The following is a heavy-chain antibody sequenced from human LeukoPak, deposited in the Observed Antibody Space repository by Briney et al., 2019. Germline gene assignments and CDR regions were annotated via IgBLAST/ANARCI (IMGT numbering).Heavy chain of an antibody. CDR3: ARSVTAAANYYYMDV. J-gene: IGHJ6*03. V-gene: IGHV1-8*01. D-gene: IGHD6-13*01. CDR1: GYTFTSYD. Sequence: ASVKVSCKASGYTFTSYDINCGRQATGQGLEWMGWMNPNSGNTGYAQKFQGRVTITRNTSISTAYMELSSLRSEDTAVYYCARSVTAAANYYYMDVWGKGITVTVSS. CDR2: MNPNSGNT.